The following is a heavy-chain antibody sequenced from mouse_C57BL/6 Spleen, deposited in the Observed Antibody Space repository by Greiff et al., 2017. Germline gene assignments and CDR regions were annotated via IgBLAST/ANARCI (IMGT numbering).Heavy chain of an antibody. CDR2: IYPGDGDT. V-gene: IGHV1-82*01. J-gene: IGHJ4*01. CDR1: GYAFSSSW. D-gene: IGHD1-1*01. CDR3: ASYPFTTVCVAMDY. Sequence: VQLVESGPELVKPGASVKISCKASGYAFSSSWMNWVKQRPGKGLEWIGRIYPGDGDTNYNGKFKGKATLTADKSSSTAYMQLSTLTYEDTAVYVYASYPFTTVCVAMDYWGQGTSVTVSS.